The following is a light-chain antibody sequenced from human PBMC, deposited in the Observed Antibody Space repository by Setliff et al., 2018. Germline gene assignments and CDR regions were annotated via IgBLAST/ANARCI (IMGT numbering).Light chain of an antibody. Sequence: QSALTQPRSVSGSPGQSVTISCTRASRDVGAYNYVSWYQQHPGKVPKLMIYDVTKRPSGVPDRFSGSKSGNTASLTVSGLQAEDEADYYCCSYTGFSYVFGSGTKV. CDR2: DVT. V-gene: IGLV2-11*01. CDR1: SRDVGAYNY. CDR3: CSYTGFSYV. J-gene: IGLJ1*01.